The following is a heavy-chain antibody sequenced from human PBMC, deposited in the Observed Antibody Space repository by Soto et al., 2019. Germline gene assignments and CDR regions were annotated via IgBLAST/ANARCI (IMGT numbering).Heavy chain of an antibody. D-gene: IGHD3-22*01. CDR3: ATEWLLLDHYYFDY. Sequence: ASVKVSCKVSGYTLTELSMHWVRQAPGKGLEWMGGFDPEDGETIYAQKFQGRVTMTEDTSTDTAYMELSSLRSEDTAMYYCATEWLLLDHYYFDYWGQGTLVTVSS. CDR2: FDPEDGET. V-gene: IGHV1-24*01. J-gene: IGHJ4*02. CDR1: GYTLTELS.